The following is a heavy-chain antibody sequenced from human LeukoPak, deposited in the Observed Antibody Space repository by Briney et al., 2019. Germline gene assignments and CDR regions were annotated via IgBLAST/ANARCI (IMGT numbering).Heavy chain of an antibody. CDR3: VRGADTGYSSDS. V-gene: IGHV3-74*01. CDR2: INSDGRST. CDR1: GFTFSRHW. J-gene: IGHJ4*02. Sequence: PGGSLRLSCVASGFTFSRHWMHWVRQAPGKGLVWVSRINSDGRSTNYADSVKGRFSISRDNAENTLYLQMNSLRVEDTAVYYCVRGADTGYSSDSWGQGTLVTVSS. D-gene: IGHD3-9*01.